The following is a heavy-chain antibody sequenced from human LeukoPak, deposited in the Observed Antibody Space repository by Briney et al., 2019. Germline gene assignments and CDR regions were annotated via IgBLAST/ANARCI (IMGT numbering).Heavy chain of an antibody. CDR1: GGSISTYY. D-gene: IGHD5-12*01. Sequence: PSETLSLTCTVSGGSISTYYWNWIRQPPGKGLEWTGYIYYSGSTKYNPSLKTRVTISVDTSKNQFSLKLSSVTAADTAVYYCARGDVVATALDPWGQGTLVTVSS. CDR3: ARGDVVATALDP. J-gene: IGHJ5*02. V-gene: IGHV4-59*08. CDR2: IYYSGST.